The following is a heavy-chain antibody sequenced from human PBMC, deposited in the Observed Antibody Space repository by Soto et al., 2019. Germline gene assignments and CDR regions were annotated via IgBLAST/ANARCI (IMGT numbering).Heavy chain of an antibody. CDR2: IIPIFDSP. CDR1: GGSFSTYA. D-gene: IGHD3-10*01. J-gene: IGHJ4*02. V-gene: IGHV1-69*06. CDR3: VRDLDGSGAYYTDF. Sequence: GASVKVSCKASGGSFSTYAFSWVRQAPGHGLEWMGGIIPIFDSPYYAQNFQGRVTIAADTSTSTAYMELRSLRSDDTAIYYCVRDLDGSGAYYTDFWGQGTLVTVSS.